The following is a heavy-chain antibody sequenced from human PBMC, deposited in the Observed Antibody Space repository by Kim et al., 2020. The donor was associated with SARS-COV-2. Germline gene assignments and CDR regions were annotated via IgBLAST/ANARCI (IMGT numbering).Heavy chain of an antibody. V-gene: IGHV4-34*01. D-gene: IGHD3-22*01. J-gene: IGHJ4*02. Sequence: SETLSLTCAVYGGSFSGYYWSWIRQPPGKGLEWIGEINHSGSTNYNPSLKSRVTISVDTSKNQFSLKLSSVTAADTAVYYCARVKPKGYYDRSSFDYWGQGTLVTVSS. CDR1: GGSFSGYY. CDR3: ARVKPKGYYDRSSFDY. CDR2: INHSGST.